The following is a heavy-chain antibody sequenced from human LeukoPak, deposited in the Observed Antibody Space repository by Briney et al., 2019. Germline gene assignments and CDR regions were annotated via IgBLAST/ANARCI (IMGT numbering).Heavy chain of an antibody. CDR2: IRYDGSNK. J-gene: IGHJ4*02. Sequence: GGSLRLSCAASGFAFSSYGMHWVRQAPRKGLEWVAFIRYDGSNKYYADSVKGRFTISRDNSKNTLYLQMNSLRAENTAVYYCARDKGGYCSGGSCYRYDHFDYWGQGTLVTVSS. D-gene: IGHD2-15*01. V-gene: IGHV3-30*02. CDR3: ARDKGGYCSGGSCYRYDHFDY. CDR1: GFAFSSYG.